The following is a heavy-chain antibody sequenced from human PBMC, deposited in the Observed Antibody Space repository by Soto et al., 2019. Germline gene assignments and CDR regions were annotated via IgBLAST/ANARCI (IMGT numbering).Heavy chain of an antibody. CDR2: IYTSGST. CDR1: GGSISSYY. D-gene: IGHD3-3*01. CDR3: ERERTIFGVVTNYLEY. V-gene: IGHV4-4*07. J-gene: IGHJ4*02. Sequence: SETLSLTCTVSGGSISSYYWSWIRQPAGKGLEWIGRIYTSGSTNYNPSLKSRVTMSVDTSKNQFSLRLSSVTAADTAVYYCERERTIFGVVTNYLEYWGQGPLVTV.